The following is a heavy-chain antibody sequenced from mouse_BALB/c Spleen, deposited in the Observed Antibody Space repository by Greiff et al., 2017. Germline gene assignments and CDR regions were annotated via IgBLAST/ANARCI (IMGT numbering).Heavy chain of an antibody. CDR3: ARENYGYDGYYAMDY. Sequence: EVQLQQSGAELVKPGASVKLSCTASGFNIKDTYMHWVKQRPEQGLECIGRIDPANGNTKYDPKFQGKATITADTSSNTAYLQLSSLTSEDTAVYYCARENYGYDGYYAMDYWGQGTSVTVSS. CDR2: IDPANGNT. CDR1: GFNIKDTY. D-gene: IGHD2-2*01. J-gene: IGHJ4*01. V-gene: IGHV14-3*02.